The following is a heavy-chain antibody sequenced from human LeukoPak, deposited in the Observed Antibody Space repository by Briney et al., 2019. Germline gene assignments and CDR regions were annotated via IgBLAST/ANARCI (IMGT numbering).Heavy chain of an antibody. Sequence: GGFLRLSCAASGFTFSSYWMSWVRQAPGKGLEWVANIKQDGSEKYYVDSVKGRFTISRDNAKNPLYLQMNSLRAEDTAVYYCARDWVDIVVVPAAIPFDPWGQGTLVTVSS. CDR1: GFTFSSYW. V-gene: IGHV3-7*01. J-gene: IGHJ5*02. CDR2: IKQDGSEK. D-gene: IGHD2-2*03. CDR3: ARDWVDIVVVPAAIPFDP.